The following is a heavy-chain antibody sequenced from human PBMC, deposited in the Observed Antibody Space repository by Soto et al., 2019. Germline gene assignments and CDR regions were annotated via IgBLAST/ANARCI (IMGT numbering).Heavy chain of an antibody. J-gene: IGHJ6*02. CDR3: AKDETNGMDV. V-gene: IGHV3-9*01. CDR2: ISWNSGSI. Sequence: EVQLVESGGGLVQPGRSLRLSCAASGFTFDDDAMHWVRQAPGKGLEWVSGISWNSGSIGYADSVKGRFTISRDNAKNSLYLQMNSLRAEDTALYYCAKDETNGMDVWGQGTTVTVSS. CDR1: GFTFDDDA.